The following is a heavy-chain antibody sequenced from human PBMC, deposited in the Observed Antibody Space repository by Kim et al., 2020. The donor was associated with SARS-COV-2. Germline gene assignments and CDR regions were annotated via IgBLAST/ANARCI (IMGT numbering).Heavy chain of an antibody. CDR3: ARLPAYYDYVWGSYRSPYFQH. CDR2: INHSGST. V-gene: IGHV4-34*01. Sequence: SETLSLTCAVYGGSFSGYYWSWIRQPPGKGLEWIGEINHSGSTNYNPSLKSRVTISVDTSKNQFSLKLSSVTAADTAVYYCARLPAYYDYVWGSYRSPYFQHWGQGTLVTVSS. CDR1: GGSFSGYY. D-gene: IGHD3-16*02. J-gene: IGHJ1*01.